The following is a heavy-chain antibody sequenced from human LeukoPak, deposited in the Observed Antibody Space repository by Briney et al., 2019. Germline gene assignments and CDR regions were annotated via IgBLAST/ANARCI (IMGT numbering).Heavy chain of an antibody. CDR2: IKQDGSAK. J-gene: IGHJ5*02. Sequence: GGSLRLSCAASGFTFSSYWMSWVRQAPGMGLRWVANIKQDGSAKYYVDSVKGRFTISRDNSKNTLYLQMDSVRPEDTAVYYCAKEGYDILTGYRTNWFDPWGQGTLVTVSS. D-gene: IGHD3-9*01. V-gene: IGHV3-7*03. CDR1: GFTFSSYW. CDR3: AKEGYDILTGYRTNWFDP.